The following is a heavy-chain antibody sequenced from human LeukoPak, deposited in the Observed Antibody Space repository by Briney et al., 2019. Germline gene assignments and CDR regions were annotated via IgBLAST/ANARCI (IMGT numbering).Heavy chain of an antibody. D-gene: IGHD3-9*01. CDR1: GFTFSSYW. Sequence: GGSLRLSCAATGFTFSSYWMSWVRQAPGKGLEWVANIKQDGSEKYYVDSVKGRFTISRDNAKNSLYLQMNSLRAEDTAVYYCARVGGIRYLADWGQGTLVTVSS. V-gene: IGHV3-7*01. J-gene: IGHJ4*02. CDR2: IKQDGSEK. CDR3: ARVGGIRYLAD.